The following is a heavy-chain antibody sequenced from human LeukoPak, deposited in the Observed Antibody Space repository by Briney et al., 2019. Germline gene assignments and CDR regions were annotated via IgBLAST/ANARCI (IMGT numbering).Heavy chain of an antibody. V-gene: IGHV3-7*01. CDR1: GFTFSIYW. CDR3: ARDRAVAGLFDP. CDR2: IKEDGSEK. D-gene: IGHD6-19*01. Sequence: PGGSLRLSCEASGFTFSIYWMSWVRQAPGKGLEWVANIKEDGSEKDYVDSVKGRFIISRGNVKNSLYLQMNSLRPEDTAMYYCARDRAVAGLFDPWGQGTLVTVSS. J-gene: IGHJ5*02.